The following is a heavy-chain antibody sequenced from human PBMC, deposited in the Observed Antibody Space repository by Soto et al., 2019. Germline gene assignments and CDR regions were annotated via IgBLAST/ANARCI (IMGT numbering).Heavy chain of an antibody. CDR1: GLTFSNYG. CDR3: ATYGGDSGGFEYFKH. V-gene: IGHV3-23*01. Sequence: EVQLLESGGGLVQPGGSLRLSCAASGLTFSNYGMTWVRQAPGKGLEWVSAISGSGDTYNVDSLKGRFSISRDNSKSTLFLQMISLRAEDTAVYYCATYGGDSGGFEYFKHWGQGTLVTVSS. D-gene: IGHD2-21*02. CDR2: ISGSGDT. J-gene: IGHJ1*01.